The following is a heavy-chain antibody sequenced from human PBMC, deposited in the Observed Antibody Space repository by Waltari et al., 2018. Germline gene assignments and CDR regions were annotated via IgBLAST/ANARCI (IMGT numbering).Heavy chain of an antibody. J-gene: IGHJ4*02. CDR2: ISYDGSNK. V-gene: IGHV3-30-3*01. D-gene: IGHD3-10*01. Sequence: QVQLVESGGGVVQPGRSLRLSCAASGFTFSSYAMHWVRQAPGKGLEWVAVISYDGSNKYYADSVKGRFTISRDNSKNTLYLQMNSLRAEDTAVYYCASPSGGSGSAFDYWGQGTLVTVSS. CDR3: ASPSGGSGSAFDY. CDR1: GFTFSSYA.